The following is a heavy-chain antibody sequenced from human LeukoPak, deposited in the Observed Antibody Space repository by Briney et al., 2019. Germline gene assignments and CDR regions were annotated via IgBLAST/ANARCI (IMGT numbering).Heavy chain of an antibody. CDR1: GYTLTELS. CDR2: FDPDDGEA. CDR3: AIDYYASGNYYNGPHN. J-gene: IGHJ4*02. D-gene: IGHD3-10*01. V-gene: IGHV1-24*01. Sequence: ASVKVSCKVSGYTLTELSMHWVRQAPGKGLEWMGGFDPDDGEALYAQQFQGRVSMTEDTSAGTVYMELSSLRSEDTAVYHCAIDYYASGNYYNGPHNWGPGTLVTVSS.